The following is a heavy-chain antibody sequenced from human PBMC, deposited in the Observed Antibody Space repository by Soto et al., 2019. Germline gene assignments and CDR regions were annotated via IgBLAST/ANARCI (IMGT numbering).Heavy chain of an antibody. CDR3: AMLTYNPYSSGHSPDY. CDR1: GYTLTELS. Sequence: ASVKVSCKVSGYTLTELSMHWVRQAPGKGLEWMGGFDPEDGETICAQKFQGRVTMTEDTSTDTAYMELSSLRSEDTAVYYCAMLTYNPYSSGHSPDYWGQGTLVTVAS. D-gene: IGHD6-19*01. CDR2: FDPEDGET. J-gene: IGHJ4*02. V-gene: IGHV1-24*01.